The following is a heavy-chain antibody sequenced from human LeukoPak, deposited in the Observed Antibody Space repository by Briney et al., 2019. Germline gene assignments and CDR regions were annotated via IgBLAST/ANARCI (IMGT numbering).Heavy chain of an antibody. CDR2: IYYHENT. Sequence: SETLSLTCTVSGGSISSSTDYWGWIRQAPGKGLEWIGSIYYHENTYYNSSLKSRVTISVDTSKNQFSLKLNSVTAADTAIYYSAAMTTVTMYSYFFDSWGQGTLLTVSS. D-gene: IGHD4-17*01. J-gene: IGHJ4*02. V-gene: IGHV4-39*07. CDR3: AAMTTVTMYSYFFDS. CDR1: GGSISSSTDY.